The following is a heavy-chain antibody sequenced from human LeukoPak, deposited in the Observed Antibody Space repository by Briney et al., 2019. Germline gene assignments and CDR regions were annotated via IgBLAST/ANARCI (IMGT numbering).Heavy chain of an antibody. Sequence: SQTLSLTCTVSGGSISSGGYYWSWIRQHPGKGLEWIGYIYYSGSTYYNPSLKSRVTISVDTSKNQFSLKLSSVTAADTAVYYCARVTMVRGATPISWGQGTLVTVSS. CDR1: GGSISSGGYY. J-gene: IGHJ5*02. V-gene: IGHV4-31*03. CDR3: ARVTMVRGATPIS. CDR2: IYYSGST. D-gene: IGHD3-10*01.